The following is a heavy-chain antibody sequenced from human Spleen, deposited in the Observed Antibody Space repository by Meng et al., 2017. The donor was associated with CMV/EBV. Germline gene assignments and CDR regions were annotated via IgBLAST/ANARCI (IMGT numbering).Heavy chain of an antibody. CDR3: ATVSVLRNYEWFDP. J-gene: IGHJ5*02. D-gene: IGHD3-3*01. Sequence: ASGGAFSSFPITWVRQAPGQGLEWMGVIIPIFGTPNYAQHFQDRVTITTDEATSTVFMELTSLRSEDTAIYYCATVSVLRNYEWFDPWGQGTLVTVSS. CDR1: GGAFSSFP. V-gene: IGHV1-69*05. CDR2: IIPIFGTP.